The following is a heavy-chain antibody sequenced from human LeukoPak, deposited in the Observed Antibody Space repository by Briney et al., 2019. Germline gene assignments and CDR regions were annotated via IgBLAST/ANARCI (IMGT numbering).Heavy chain of an antibody. CDR1: GGSISSYY. D-gene: IGHD6-19*01. V-gene: IGHV4-59*01. CDR2: IYYSGST. J-gene: IGHJ4*02. Sequence: SETLSLTCTVSGGSISSYYWSWIRQPPGKGLEWIGYIYYSGSTNYNPSLKSRGTISVDTSKNQFPLKLSSVTAADTAVYYCARLSSGWYRYFDYWGQGTLVTVSS. CDR3: ARLSSGWYRYFDY.